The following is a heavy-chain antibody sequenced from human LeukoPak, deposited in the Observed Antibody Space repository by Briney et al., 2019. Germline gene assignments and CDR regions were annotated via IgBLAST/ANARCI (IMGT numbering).Heavy chain of an antibody. CDR2: IYYSGST. CDR1: GGSISSSSYY. D-gene: IGHD1-14*01. J-gene: IGHJ4*02. CDR3: ATGAGDFDH. Sequence: KPSETLFLTCTVSGGSISSSSYYWGWIRQPPGKGLEWIGSIYYSGSTYYNPSLKSRVTISVDTSKNQFSLNLISVTAADTAVYYCATGAGDFDHWGQGILVTVSS. V-gene: IGHV4-39*07.